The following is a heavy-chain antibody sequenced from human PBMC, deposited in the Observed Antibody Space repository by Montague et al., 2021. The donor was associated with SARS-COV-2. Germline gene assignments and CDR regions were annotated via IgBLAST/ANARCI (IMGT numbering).Heavy chain of an antibody. CDR1: GFTFSKYSMN. CDR2: IYYSGST. V-gene: IGHV4-39*01. J-gene: IGHJ5*02. Sequence: LRLSFAASGFTFSKYSMNWVRQPPGKGLEWIGSIYYSGSTYYNPSLKSRVTISVDTSKNQFSPKLSSVTAADTAVYYCARGLVGWFDPWGQGTLVTVSS. CDR3: ARGLVGWFDP. D-gene: IGHD3/OR15-3a*01.